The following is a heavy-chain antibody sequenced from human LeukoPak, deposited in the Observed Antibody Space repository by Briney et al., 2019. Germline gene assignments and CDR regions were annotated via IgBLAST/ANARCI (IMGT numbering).Heavy chain of an antibody. J-gene: IGHJ6*02. Sequence: GGALRLSCAASGFTSSSYWMKWARQAAGEGLEWVASINHNGNVNYYVDSVKGRFTISRDNAKNSLYLQMSNLRAEDTAVYFCARGGGLDVWGQGATVTVSS. V-gene: IGHV3-7*03. D-gene: IGHD3-16*01. CDR1: GFTSSSYW. CDR2: INHNGNVN. CDR3: ARGGGLDV.